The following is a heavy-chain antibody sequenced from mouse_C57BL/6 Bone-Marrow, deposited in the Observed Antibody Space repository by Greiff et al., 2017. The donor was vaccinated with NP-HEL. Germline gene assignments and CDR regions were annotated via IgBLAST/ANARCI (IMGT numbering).Heavy chain of an antibody. J-gene: IGHJ3*01. CDR2: IYPSASET. V-gene: IGHV1-61*01. Sequence: QVQLQQPGAELVRPGSSVKLSCKASGYTFTSYWLDWVKQRPGQGLEWIGNIYPSASETHYNQKFKDKATLTVDKSSSPAYMQLSSLTSEDSAVYYCARGGSGYPFFAYWGQGTLVTVSA. D-gene: IGHD3-2*02. CDR1: GYTFTSYW. CDR3: ARGGSGYPFFAY.